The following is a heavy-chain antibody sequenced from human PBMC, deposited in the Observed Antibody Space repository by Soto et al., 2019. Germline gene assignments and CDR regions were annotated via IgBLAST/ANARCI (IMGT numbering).Heavy chain of an antibody. CDR3: AKPNIVVVPAAIGHLAFDI. D-gene: IGHD2-2*01. V-gene: IGHV3-23*01. CDR2: ISGSGGST. Sequence: GGSLRLSCAASGFTFSSYAMSWVRQAPGKGLEWVSAISGSGGSTYYADSVKGRFTISRDNSKNTLYLQMNSLRAEDTAVYYCAKPNIVVVPAAIGHLAFDIWGQGTMVTVSS. CDR1: GFTFSSYA. J-gene: IGHJ3*02.